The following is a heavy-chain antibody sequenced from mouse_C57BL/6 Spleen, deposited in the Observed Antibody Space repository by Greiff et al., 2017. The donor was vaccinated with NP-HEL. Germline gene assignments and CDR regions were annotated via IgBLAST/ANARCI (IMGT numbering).Heavy chain of an antibody. Sequence: QVQLKQPGAELVRPGSSVKLSCKASGYTFTSYWMHWVKQRPIQGLEWIGNIDPSDSETHYNQKFKDKATLTVDKSSSTAYMQLSSLTSEDSAVYYCARYYYGNPFAYWGQGTLVTVSA. CDR2: IDPSDSET. CDR3: ARYYYGNPFAY. J-gene: IGHJ3*01. V-gene: IGHV1-52*01. D-gene: IGHD2-1*01. CDR1: GYTFTSYW.